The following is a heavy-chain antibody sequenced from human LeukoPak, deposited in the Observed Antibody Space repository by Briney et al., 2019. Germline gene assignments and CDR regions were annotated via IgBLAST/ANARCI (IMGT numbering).Heavy chain of an antibody. CDR3: ARDARYCSSTSCYTIIGYYYYMDV. CDR1: GYTFTSYG. J-gene: IGHJ6*03. CDR2: ISAYNGNT. Sequence: ASVKVSCKASGYTFTSYGISWVRQAPGQGLEWMGWISAYNGNTNYAQKLQGRVTMTTDTSTSTAYMELRSLRSDDTAVYYCARDARYCSSTSCYTIIGYYYYMDVWGKGTTVTVSS. D-gene: IGHD2-2*02. V-gene: IGHV1-18*01.